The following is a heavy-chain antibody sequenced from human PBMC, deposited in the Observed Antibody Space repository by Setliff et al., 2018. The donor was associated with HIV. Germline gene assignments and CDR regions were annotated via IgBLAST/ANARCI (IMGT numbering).Heavy chain of an antibody. CDR2: SYYSGST. CDR3: ATDTAFLQEGTEF. Sequence: KLPETLSLTCTVSGGSIRGSNYYWAWIRQPPGKGLEWIGSSYYSGSTYYNPSLKSRVTISVDTSKNQFSLKLTSVTAADTAIYYCATDTAFLQEGTEFWGQGALVTVSS. D-gene: IGHD5-18*01. CDR1: GGSIRGSNYY. V-gene: IGHV4-39*01. J-gene: IGHJ4*02.